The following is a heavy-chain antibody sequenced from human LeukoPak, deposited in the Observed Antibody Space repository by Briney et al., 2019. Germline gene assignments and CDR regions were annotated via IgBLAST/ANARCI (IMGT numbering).Heavy chain of an antibody. Sequence: GASVKVSCKASGYTFTSYGISWVRQAPGQGLEWMGWISAYNGNTNYAQKLQGRVTMTTDTSTSTAYMELRSLRSDDTAVYYCARVEGTTPNHPGGYWGQGTLVTVSS. D-gene: IGHD1-14*01. V-gene: IGHV1-18*01. CDR1: GYTFTSYG. CDR3: ARVEGTTPNHPGGY. CDR2: ISAYNGNT. J-gene: IGHJ4*02.